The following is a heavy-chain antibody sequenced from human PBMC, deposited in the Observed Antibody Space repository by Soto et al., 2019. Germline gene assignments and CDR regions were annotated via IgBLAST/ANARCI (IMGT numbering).Heavy chain of an antibody. CDR2: VNHSGTT. CDR3: ARGIGYCSSINCYSSRRLRFDS. CDR1: GGSFSGYY. D-gene: IGHD2-2*01. V-gene: IGHV4-34*01. Sequence: LSLTCAVYGGSFSGYYWTWIRQSPEKGLEWIGEVNHSGTTYYNPSLKTRVTISVHTPKNQFSLKMSSVTAADTAVYYCARGIGYCSSINCYSSRRLRFDSWGQGTLVTV. J-gene: IGHJ4*02.